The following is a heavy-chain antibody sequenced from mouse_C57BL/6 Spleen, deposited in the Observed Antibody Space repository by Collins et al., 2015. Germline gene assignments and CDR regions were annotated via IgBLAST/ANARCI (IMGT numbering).Heavy chain of an antibody. CDR2: IYPGDGDT. J-gene: IGHJ3*01. V-gene: IGHV1-87*01. CDR3: ARGDDYAWFAY. Sequence: QVQLQQSGAELARPGASVKLSCKASGYTFTSYWMQWVKQRPGQGLEWIGAIYPGDGDTRYTQKFKGKATLTADKSSSTAYMQLSSLASEDSAVYYCARGDDYAWFAYWGQGTLVTVLC. CDR1: GYTFTSYW. D-gene: IGHD2-4*01.